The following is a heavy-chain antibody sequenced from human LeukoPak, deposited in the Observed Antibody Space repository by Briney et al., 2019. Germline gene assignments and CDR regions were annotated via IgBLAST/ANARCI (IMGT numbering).Heavy chain of an antibody. V-gene: IGHV3-30-3*01. CDR3: ARDQKQQLYYFDY. Sequence: GGSLRLSCAASGFTFSSYDMHWVRQAPGKGLEWVAVISYDGSNKYYADSVKGRFTISRDNSKNTLYLQMNSLRAEDTAVYYCARDQKQQLYYFDYWGQGTLVTVS. CDR2: ISYDGSNK. CDR1: GFTFSSYD. D-gene: IGHD6-13*01. J-gene: IGHJ4*02.